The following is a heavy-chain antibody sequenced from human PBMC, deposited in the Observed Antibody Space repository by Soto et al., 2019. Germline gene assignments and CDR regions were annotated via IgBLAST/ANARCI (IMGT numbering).Heavy chain of an antibody. CDR2: IHYSGGT. Sequence: PSETLSLTCTVYGGSVTSHYWSWIRQPPGKGLEWIGFIHYSGGTKYNPSLESRVTISVDTSKNQFSLKLSSVTAADTAVYYCARSKGSSWYAGRDWFDPWGQGTLVTVSS. J-gene: IGHJ5*02. V-gene: IGHV4-59*02. CDR3: ARSKGSSWYAGRDWFDP. CDR1: GGSVTSHY. D-gene: IGHD6-13*01.